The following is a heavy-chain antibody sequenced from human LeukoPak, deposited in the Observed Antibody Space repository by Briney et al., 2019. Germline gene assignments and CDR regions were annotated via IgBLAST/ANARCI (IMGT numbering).Heavy chain of an antibody. Sequence: GGSLRLSCAASGFTFSGYGMHWVRQAPGKGLEWVAFIRYDGSNKYYADSVKGRFTISRDNSKNTLYLQMNSLRAEDTAVYYCAKDPSGSYAYYFDYWGQGTLVTGSS. J-gene: IGHJ4*02. CDR2: IRYDGSNK. CDR3: AKDPSGSYAYYFDY. V-gene: IGHV3-30*02. CDR1: GFTFSGYG. D-gene: IGHD1-26*01.